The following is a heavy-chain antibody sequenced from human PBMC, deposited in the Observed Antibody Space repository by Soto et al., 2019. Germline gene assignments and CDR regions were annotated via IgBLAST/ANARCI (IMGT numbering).Heavy chain of an antibody. V-gene: IGHV3-23*01. D-gene: IGHD5-12*01. Sequence: PGGSLRLSCAASGFTFSSYAMSWVRQAPGKGLEWVSAISGSGGSTYYADSVKGWFTISRDNSKNTLYLQMNSLRAEDTAVYYCAKGERVATISDYMDVWGKGTTVTVSS. CDR2: ISGSGGST. CDR1: GFTFSSYA. J-gene: IGHJ6*03. CDR3: AKGERVATISDYMDV.